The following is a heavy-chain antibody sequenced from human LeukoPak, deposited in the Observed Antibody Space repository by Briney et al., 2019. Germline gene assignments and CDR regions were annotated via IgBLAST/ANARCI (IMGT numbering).Heavy chain of an antibody. D-gene: IGHD2-2*01. CDR1: GFTFSSYA. J-gene: IGHJ4*02. Sequence: PGGSLRLSCAASGFTFSSYAMSWVRQVPGKGLEWVSAISGSGGSTFFADSVKGRFTISRDNSKNTLYLQMNSLRAEDTAVYYCAKDPRYCGSTSCYDYWGQGTLVTVSS. V-gene: IGHV3-23*01. CDR3: AKDPRYCGSTSCYDY. CDR2: ISGSGGST.